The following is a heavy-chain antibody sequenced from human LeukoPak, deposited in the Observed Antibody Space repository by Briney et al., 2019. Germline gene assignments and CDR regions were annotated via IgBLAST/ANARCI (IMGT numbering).Heavy chain of an antibody. CDR1: GYTFSSYG. CDR2: ISGYNGNT. Sequence: ASVKVSCKATGYTFSSYGINWVRQAPGQGLEWTGWISGYNGNTEYAQKFQGRVTMTTDTSTRTAYMELRSLRSDDTAVYFCARERSDYYDTSGSSHWGQGTLVTVSS. D-gene: IGHD3-22*01. V-gene: IGHV1-18*01. J-gene: IGHJ4*02. CDR3: ARERSDYYDTSGSSH.